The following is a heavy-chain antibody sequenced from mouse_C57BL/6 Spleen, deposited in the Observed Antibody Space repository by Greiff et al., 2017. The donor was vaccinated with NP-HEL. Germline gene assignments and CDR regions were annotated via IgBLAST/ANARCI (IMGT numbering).Heavy chain of an antibody. CDR2: ISAGGSYT. J-gene: IGHJ2*01. V-gene: IGHV5-4*03. Sequence: EVMLVESGGGLVKPGGSLKLSCAASGFTFSSYAMSWVRQTPEKRLEWVATISAGGSYTYYPDNVKGRFTISRDNAKNNLYLQMSHLKSEDTAMYYCARVGGYDVFDYWGQGTTLTVSS. CDR1: GFTFSSYA. D-gene: IGHD2-2*01. CDR3: ARVGGYDVFDY.